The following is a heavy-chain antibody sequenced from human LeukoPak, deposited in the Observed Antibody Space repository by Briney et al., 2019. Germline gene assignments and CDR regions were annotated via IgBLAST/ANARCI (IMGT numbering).Heavy chain of an antibody. CDR1: GYTFTSYY. V-gene: IGHV1-46*01. J-gene: IGHJ4*02. D-gene: IGHD2-2*01. CDR2: INPSGGST. Sequence: ASVKVSCKASGYTFTSYYMHWVRQAPGQGLEWMGIINPSGGSTSYAQKFQGRVTMTRDTSISTAYMELSRLRSDDTAVYYCARDFGCSSTSCYPFDYWGQGTLVTVSS. CDR3: ARDFGCSSTSCYPFDY.